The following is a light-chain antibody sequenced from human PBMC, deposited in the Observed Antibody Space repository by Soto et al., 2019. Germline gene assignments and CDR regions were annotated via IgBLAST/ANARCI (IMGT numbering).Light chain of an antibody. V-gene: IGKV3-20*01. CDR2: GAS. Sequence: EIVLTQSPGTLSLSPGERATLSCRASQSVSSSYLAWYQQKPGQAPRLLIYGASSRATGIPDRFSGSGSGTDFTLTISRLEPEDFALYYCQQYATSPLTVGGGTKVDIK. CDR1: QSVSSSY. J-gene: IGKJ4*01. CDR3: QQYATSPLT.